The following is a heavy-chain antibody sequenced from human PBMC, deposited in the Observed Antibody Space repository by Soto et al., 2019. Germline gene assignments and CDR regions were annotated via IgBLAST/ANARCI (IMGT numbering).Heavy chain of an antibody. V-gene: IGHV1-2*02. CDR1: GYTFTANY. Sequence: GASVKVSCKASGYTFTANYVHWVRQAPGQGLEWMGWINPHTGGTDYAQTFQGRVTMTRDTSISTAYMELSRLTSDDTAVYYCARYQYWSGYLDAWGKGTTVTV. D-gene: IGHD3-3*01. J-gene: IGHJ6*03. CDR3: ARYQYWSGYLDA. CDR2: INPHTGGT.